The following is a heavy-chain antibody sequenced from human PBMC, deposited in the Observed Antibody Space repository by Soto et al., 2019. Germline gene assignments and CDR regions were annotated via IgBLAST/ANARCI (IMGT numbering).Heavy chain of an antibody. D-gene: IGHD1-26*01. J-gene: IGHJ6*02. CDR3: ARELATTHRYSYGMDV. Sequence: ESGGGVVQPGRSLRLSCAASGFTFSSYGMHWVRQAPGKGLEWVAVIWYDGSNKYYADSVKGRFTISRDNSKNTLYLQMNSLRAEDTAVYYCARELATTHRYSYGMDVWGQGTAVTVSS. CDR1: GFTFSSYG. V-gene: IGHV3-33*01. CDR2: IWYDGSNK.